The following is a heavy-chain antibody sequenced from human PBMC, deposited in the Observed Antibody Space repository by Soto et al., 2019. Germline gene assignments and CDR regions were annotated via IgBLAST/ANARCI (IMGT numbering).Heavy chain of an antibody. Sequence: EVQLVESGGVVVQPGGSLRLSCAASGFTFDDYTMHWVRQAQGKGLEWVSLISWDGGSTYYADSVKGRFTISRDNSKNSLYLQMNSLRTEDTALYYCAKAAYSSSSSDYFDYWGQGTLVTVSS. CDR3: AKAAYSSSSSDYFDY. J-gene: IGHJ4*02. CDR2: ISWDGGST. D-gene: IGHD6-6*01. V-gene: IGHV3-43*01. CDR1: GFTFDDYT.